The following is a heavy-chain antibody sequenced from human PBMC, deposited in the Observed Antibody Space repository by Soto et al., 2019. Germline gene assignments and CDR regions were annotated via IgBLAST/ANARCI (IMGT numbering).Heavy chain of an antibody. CDR2: INHSGST. Sequence: SETLSLTCAVYGGSFSGYYWSWIRQPPGKGLEWIGEINHSGSTNYNPSLKSRVTISVDTSKNQFSLKLSSVTAADTAVYYCARGPSRYDFWSGYYTTELDYWGQGTLVTVSS. CDR1: GGSFSGYY. V-gene: IGHV4-34*01. J-gene: IGHJ4*02. CDR3: ARGPSRYDFWSGYYTTELDY. D-gene: IGHD3-3*01.